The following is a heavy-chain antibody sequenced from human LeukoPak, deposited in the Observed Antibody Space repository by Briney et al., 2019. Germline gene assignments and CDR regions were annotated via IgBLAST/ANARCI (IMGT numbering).Heavy chain of an antibody. D-gene: IGHD2-15*01. J-gene: IGHJ4*02. CDR2: IKKDGSEK. CDR1: GFTFSNYW. V-gene: IGHV3-7*01. CDR3: ARDVRGGYFDY. Sequence: GGSLRLSCAASGFTFSNYWMSWVRQAPGKGLEWVANIKKDGSEKYYEDSVKGRFTISRDNAKNSLYLQMNSLRVEDTAVYYCARDVRGGYFDYWGQGALVTVSS.